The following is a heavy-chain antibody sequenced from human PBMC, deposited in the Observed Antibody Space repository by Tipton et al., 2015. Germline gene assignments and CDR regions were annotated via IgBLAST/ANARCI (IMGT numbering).Heavy chain of an antibody. CDR2: ILWNSNTI. CDR1: GFTFGDYA. D-gene: IGHD3-10*01. V-gene: IGHV3-9*01. Sequence: SLRLSCAASGFTFGDYAMHWVRQAPGKGLEGVSGILWNSNTIGYADSGKGRFTISRDNARNSLYLQMNSLRAEDTALYYCAKVLNARWYGEMDVWARGPKVTV. J-gene: IGHJ6*02. CDR3: AKVLNARWYGEMDV.